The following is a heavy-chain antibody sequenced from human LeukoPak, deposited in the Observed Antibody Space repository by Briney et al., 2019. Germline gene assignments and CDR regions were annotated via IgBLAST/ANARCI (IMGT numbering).Heavy chain of an antibody. J-gene: IGHJ4*02. CDR3: ARDLYGSGSYYDY. Sequence: GGSLRLSCAASGFTFSSYSMNWVRQAPGKGLEWVSSISSSSIFIYYADSVKGRFTISRDNARNSLYLQMNSLRAEDTAVYYCARDLYGSGSYYDYWGQGTLVTVSS. CDR2: ISSSSIFI. D-gene: IGHD3-10*01. V-gene: IGHV3-21*01. CDR1: GFTFSSYS.